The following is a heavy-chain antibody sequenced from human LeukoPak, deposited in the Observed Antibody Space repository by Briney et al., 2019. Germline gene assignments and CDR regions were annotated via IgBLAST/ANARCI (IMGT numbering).Heavy chain of an antibody. D-gene: IGHD2-21*01. V-gene: IGHV3-30*02. CDR2: IRSDGINK. Sequence: PGGSLRLSCAASGFTFSTYDMHWVRQAPGKGLEWVALIRSDGINKYYSDSVEGRFTISRDKSKNMLYLQMNSLRTEDTAMYYCAKGIPLFWEQGGLVTVSS. CDR1: GFTFSTYD. CDR3: AKGIPLF. J-gene: IGHJ4*02.